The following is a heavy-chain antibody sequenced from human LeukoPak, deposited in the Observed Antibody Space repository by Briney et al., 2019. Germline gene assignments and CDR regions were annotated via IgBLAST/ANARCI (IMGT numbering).Heavy chain of an antibody. CDR1: GFTFSSYA. J-gene: IGHJ4*02. CDR3: ASGIAAALY. V-gene: IGHV3-74*01. D-gene: IGHD6-13*01. Sequence: GGSLRLSCAASGFTFSSYAMTWVRQAPGKGLVWVSRINSDGSSTSYADSVKGRFTISRDNAKNTLYLQMNSLRVEDTAVYYCASGIAAALYWGQGTLVTVSS. CDR2: INSDGSST.